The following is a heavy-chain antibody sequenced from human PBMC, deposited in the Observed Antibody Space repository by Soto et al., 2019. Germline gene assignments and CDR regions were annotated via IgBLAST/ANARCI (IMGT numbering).Heavy chain of an antibody. V-gene: IGHV4-30-2*01. D-gene: IGHD2-2*01. Sequence: PSETLSLTCAVSCGSIRSGGYPWSWIRQPPGKGLEWIGYMYHSGSTYYTPSLKSRVTISIDRSKNQFSLKLSSVTAEDTAVYYCARVPDYWGQGILVTVSS. CDR3: ARVPDY. CDR1: CGSIRSGGYP. CDR2: MYHSGST. J-gene: IGHJ4*02.